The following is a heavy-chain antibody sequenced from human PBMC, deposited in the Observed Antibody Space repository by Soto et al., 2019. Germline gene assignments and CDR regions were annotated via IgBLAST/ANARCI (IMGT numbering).Heavy chain of an antibody. D-gene: IGHD5-18*01. CDR3: ARDLGGGYSYGFGYYYGMDV. J-gene: IGHJ6*02. V-gene: IGHV1-2*02. CDR2: INPNSGGT. Sequence: ASVKVSCKASGYTFTGYYMHWVRQAPGQGLEWMGWINPNSGGTNYAQKFQGRVTMTRDTSISTAYMELSRLRSDDTAMYYCARDLGGGYSYGFGYYYGMDVWGQGTTVTVSS. CDR1: GYTFTGYY.